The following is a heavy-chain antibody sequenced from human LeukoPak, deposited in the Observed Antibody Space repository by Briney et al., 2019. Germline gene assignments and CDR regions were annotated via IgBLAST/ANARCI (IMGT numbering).Heavy chain of an antibody. CDR2: ISGSGGST. D-gene: IGHD6-19*01. CDR1: GFTFSSYA. CDR3: AKDRGGTVAGNKVGFDY. Sequence: PGGSLRLSCAASGFTFSSYAMSWVRQAPGKGLEWVSAISGSGGSTYYADSVKGRLTISRDSSKQTLHLQMNSLRAEDTAVYFCAKDRGGTVAGNKVGFDYWGQGTLVTVSS. V-gene: IGHV3-23*01. J-gene: IGHJ4*02.